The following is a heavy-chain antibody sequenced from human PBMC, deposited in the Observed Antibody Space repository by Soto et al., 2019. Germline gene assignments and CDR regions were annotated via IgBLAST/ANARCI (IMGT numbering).Heavy chain of an antibody. CDR1: GFTVSSNY. J-gene: IGHJ6*02. D-gene: IGHD2-15*01. CDR3: ARDIVPAKYGMDV. Sequence: VSLRLSCAASGFTVSSNYMSWVRQAPGKGLEWVSVIYSGGSTYYADSVKGRFTISRDNSKNTLYLQMNSLRAEDTAVYYCARDIVPAKYGMDVWGQGTTVTVSS. CDR2: IYSGGST. V-gene: IGHV3-53*01.